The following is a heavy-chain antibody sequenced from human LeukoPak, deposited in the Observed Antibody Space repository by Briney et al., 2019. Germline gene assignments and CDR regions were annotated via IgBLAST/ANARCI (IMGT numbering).Heavy chain of an antibody. V-gene: IGHV3-74*01. CDR3: SRDGSLPDY. J-gene: IGHJ4*02. CDR2: INSDGSST. CDR1: EFTFSSYW. Sequence: GGSLRLSCAASEFTFSSYWMHWVRQAPGEGLVWVSYINSDGSSTSYADYVKGRFTISRDNARNTLYLQMNSLRGEDTAVYYCSRDGSLPDYWGQGTLVTVSS.